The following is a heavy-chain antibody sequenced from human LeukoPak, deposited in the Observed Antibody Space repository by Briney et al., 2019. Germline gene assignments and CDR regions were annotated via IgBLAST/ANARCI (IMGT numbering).Heavy chain of an antibody. CDR2: ISYDGSNK. J-gene: IGHJ3*02. V-gene: IGHV3-30*18. CDR1: GFTFSSYG. D-gene: IGHD3-22*01. Sequence: GGSLRLSCAASGFTFSSYGMHWVRQAPGKGLEWVAVISYDGSNKYYADFVKGRFTISGDNSKNTLYLQMNSLRAEDTAVYYCAKERLMIVDIWGQGTMVTVSS. CDR3: AKERLMIVDI.